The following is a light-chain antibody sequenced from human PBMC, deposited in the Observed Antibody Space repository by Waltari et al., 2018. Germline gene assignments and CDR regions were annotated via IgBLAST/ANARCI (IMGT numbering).Light chain of an antibody. CDR1: QSIRSF. Sequence: DIQMTQSPSSLSASVGDRVTITCRASQSIRSFLNWYQQKPGKAPNLLIYAASILQSGVPSRFSGSGSGTDFTLTISSLQPEDFATYYCQQSYSTLYTFGQGTKLEIK. CDR2: AAS. CDR3: QQSYSTLYT. V-gene: IGKV1-39*01. J-gene: IGKJ2*01.